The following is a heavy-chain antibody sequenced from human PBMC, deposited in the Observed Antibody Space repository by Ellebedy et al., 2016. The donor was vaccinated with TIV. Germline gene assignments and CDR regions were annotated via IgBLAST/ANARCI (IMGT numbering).Heavy chain of an antibody. CDR1: GYTFTGYS. CDR2: INPNSGGT. V-gene: IGHV1-2*02. Sequence: ASVKVSXKASGYTFTGYSMHWVRQAPGQGLEWMGWINPNSGGTNYAQKFQGRVTMTRDTSISTAYMELSRLRSDDTAVYYCARDVTIFGVPQRYFQHWGQGTLVTVSS. J-gene: IGHJ1*01. D-gene: IGHD3-3*01. CDR3: ARDVTIFGVPQRYFQH.